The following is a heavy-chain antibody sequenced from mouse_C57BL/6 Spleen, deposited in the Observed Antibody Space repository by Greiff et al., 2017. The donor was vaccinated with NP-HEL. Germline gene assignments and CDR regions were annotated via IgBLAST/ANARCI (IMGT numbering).Heavy chain of an antibody. CDR2: ISYDGSN. D-gene: IGHD1-1*01. V-gene: IGHV3-6*01. CDR3: ARVYGSSYGHYFDY. CDR1: CYSITSGYY. J-gene: IGHJ2*01. Sequence: EVKLMESGPGLVKPSQSLSLTCSVTCYSITSGYYWNWIRQFPGNKLEWMGYISYDGSNNYNPSLKNRISITRDTSKNQFFLKLNSVTTEDTATYYCARVYGSSYGHYFDYWGQGTTLTVSS.